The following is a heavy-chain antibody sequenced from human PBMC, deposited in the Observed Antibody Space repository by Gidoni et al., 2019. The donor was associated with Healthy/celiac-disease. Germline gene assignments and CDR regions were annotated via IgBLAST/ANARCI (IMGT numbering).Heavy chain of an antibody. CDR1: GFTFSSYE. D-gene: IGHD6-19*01. J-gene: IGHJ4*02. CDR2: ISSSGSTI. V-gene: IGHV3-48*03. CDR3: ARVEVGSGWYEDDY. Sequence: EVRLVESGGGLVQPGGSLRLSCAASGFTFSSYEMNWVRQAPGNGLEWVPYISSSGSTIYYADSVKGRFTISRDNAKNSLYLQMNSLRAEDTAVYYCARVEVGSGWYEDDYWGQGTLVTVSS.